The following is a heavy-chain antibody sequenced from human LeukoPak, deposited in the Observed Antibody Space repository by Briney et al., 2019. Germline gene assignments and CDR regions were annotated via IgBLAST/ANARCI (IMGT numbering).Heavy chain of an antibody. CDR2: VYKNGGT. CDR3: ARAKSVYASSWYSVLGFDH. J-gene: IGHJ5*02. CDR1: GLSIISGHF. V-gene: IGHV4-38-2*02. D-gene: IGHD2-21*02. Sequence: SETLSLSCTVSGLSIISGHFWGWMRQPPGKGLEWIGTVYKNGGTYYNPSLNSRFSISVDTSKNHFSLNLTSVTAADTAIYYCARAKSVYASSWYSVLGFDHWGPGILVTVSS.